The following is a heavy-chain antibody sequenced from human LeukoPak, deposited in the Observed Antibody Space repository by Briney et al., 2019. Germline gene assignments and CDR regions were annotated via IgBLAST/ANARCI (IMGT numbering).Heavy chain of an antibody. Sequence: ASVKVSCKASGYTFTGYYMHWVRQAPGQGLEWMGWINPNSGGANYAQKFQGRVTMTRDTSISTAYMELSRLRSDDTAVYYCARDSGMDYYDSSGYYYVLLRNWGQGTLITVSS. CDR2: INPNSGGA. CDR3: ARDSGMDYYDSSGYYYVLLRN. CDR1: GYTFTGYY. J-gene: IGHJ4*02. V-gene: IGHV1-2*02. D-gene: IGHD3-22*01.